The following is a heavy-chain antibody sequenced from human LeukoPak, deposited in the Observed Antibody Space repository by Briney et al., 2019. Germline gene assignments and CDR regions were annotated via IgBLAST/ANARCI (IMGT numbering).Heavy chain of an antibody. CDR1: GFTFSSYA. CDR3: TREVSGSLYFDY. CDR2: ISGSGGST. V-gene: IGHV3-23*01. D-gene: IGHD1-26*01. J-gene: IGHJ4*02. Sequence: GGSLRLSCAASGFTFSSYAMSWVRQAPGKGLEWVSAISGSGGSTYYADSVKGRFTISRDNAKNTVYLQMNSLRAEDTAVYYCTREVSGSLYFDYWGQGTLVTVSS.